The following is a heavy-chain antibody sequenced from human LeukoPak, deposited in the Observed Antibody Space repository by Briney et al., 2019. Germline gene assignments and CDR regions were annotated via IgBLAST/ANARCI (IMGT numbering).Heavy chain of an antibody. J-gene: IGHJ4*02. CDR3: AKGQQLVRVSYFDY. CDR1: GFTFSSYA. Sequence: GGSLRLSCAASGFTFSSYAMSWVRQAPGKGLEWVSAISGSGGSTYHADSVKGRFTISRDNSKNTLYLQMNSLRAEDTAVYYCAKGQQLVRVSYFDYWGQGTLVTVSS. V-gene: IGHV3-23*01. D-gene: IGHD6-13*01. CDR2: ISGSGGST.